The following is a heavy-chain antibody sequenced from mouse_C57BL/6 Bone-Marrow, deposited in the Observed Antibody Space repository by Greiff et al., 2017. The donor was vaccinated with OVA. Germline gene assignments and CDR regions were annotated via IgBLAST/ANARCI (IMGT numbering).Heavy chain of an antibody. CDR3: ASGAMDY. Sequence: QVQLQQPGAELVKPGASVKLSCKASGYTFTSYWMQWVKQRPGQGLEWIGEIDPSDSYTNYNQKFKGKATLTVDTSSSTAYMQLSRLTSEESAVYYCASGAMDYWGQGTSVTVSS. J-gene: IGHJ4*01. CDR2: IDPSDSYT. CDR1: GYTFTSYW. V-gene: IGHV1-50*01.